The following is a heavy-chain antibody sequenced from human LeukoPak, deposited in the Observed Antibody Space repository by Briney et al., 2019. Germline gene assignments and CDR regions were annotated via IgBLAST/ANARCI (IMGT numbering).Heavy chain of an antibody. CDR3: ARVRIGEMSYDASDV. CDR1: GGSISSYY. CDR2: IYITGST. V-gene: IGHV4-59*13. D-gene: IGHD1-26*01. Sequence: NPSETLSLTCTVSGGSISSYYWTWIRQPPGKGLKWIGDIYITGSTNYNPYLKRRVTMSVDTSKNQFSLRLSSVTAADTAVYYCARVRIGEMSYDASDVWGLGTMVTVSS. J-gene: IGHJ3*01.